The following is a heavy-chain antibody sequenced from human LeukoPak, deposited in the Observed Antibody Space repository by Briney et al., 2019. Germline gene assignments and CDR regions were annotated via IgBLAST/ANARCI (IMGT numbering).Heavy chain of an antibody. D-gene: IGHD6-19*01. J-gene: IGHJ5*02. Sequence: PGGSLRLSCAASGFTFSSYSMNWVRQAPGKGPEWVSSISSSSSYIYYADSVKGRFTISRDNAKNSLYLQMNSLRAEDTAVYYCARFQGYSSGWSCWFDPWGQGTLVTVSS. CDR3: ARFQGYSSGWSCWFDP. CDR2: ISSSSSYI. CDR1: GFTFSSYS. V-gene: IGHV3-21*01.